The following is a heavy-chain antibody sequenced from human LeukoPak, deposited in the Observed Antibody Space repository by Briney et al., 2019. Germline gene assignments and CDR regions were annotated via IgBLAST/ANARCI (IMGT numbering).Heavy chain of an antibody. D-gene: IGHD6-13*01. CDR2: IKQDGSEK. J-gene: IGHJ4*02. V-gene: IGHV3-7*01. CDR3: ASSGYSSSWYGEIS. Sequence: GGSLRLSCAASGFTFSSYWMSWVRQAPGKGLEWVANIKQDGSEKYYVDSAKGRFTISRDNAKNSLYLQMNSLRAEDTAVYYCASSGYSSSWYGEISWGQGTLVTVSS. CDR1: GFTFSSYW.